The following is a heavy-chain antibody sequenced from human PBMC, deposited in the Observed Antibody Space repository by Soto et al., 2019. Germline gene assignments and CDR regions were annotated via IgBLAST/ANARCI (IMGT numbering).Heavy chain of an antibody. CDR1: GGSISSYY. CDR3: ARHWGPGRYYDYIWGSYRHIGGDAFDI. Sequence: SETLSLTCTVSGGSISSYYWSWIRQPPGKGLEWIGYIYYSGSTNYNPSLKSRVPISVDTSKNQCSLKLSSATAADTAVYYCARHWGPGRYYDYIWGSYRHIGGDAFDIWGQGTMVTVSS. J-gene: IGHJ3*02. V-gene: IGHV4-59*08. CDR2: IYYSGST. D-gene: IGHD3-16*02.